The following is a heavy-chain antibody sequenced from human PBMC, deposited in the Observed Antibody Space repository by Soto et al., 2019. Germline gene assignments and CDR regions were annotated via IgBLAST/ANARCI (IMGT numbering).Heavy chain of an antibody. J-gene: IGHJ6*02. V-gene: IGHV3-30*18. CDR3: AKDLDVVMVLSATRGLDV. CDR2: ISYDGRSE. Sequence: GGSLRLSCVASGFTFSNFGMHWVRQAPGKGLEWAAGISYDGRSEYYVDSVRGRFTLSRDNSKNTLSLQMISLRPEDTGVYYCAKDLDVVMVLSATRGLDVWGQGTTVTVSS. CDR1: GFTFSNFG. D-gene: IGHD2-15*01.